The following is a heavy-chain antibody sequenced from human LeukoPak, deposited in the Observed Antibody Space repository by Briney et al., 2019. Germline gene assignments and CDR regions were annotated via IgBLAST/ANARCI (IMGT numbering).Heavy chain of an antibody. CDR1: GGTFSSYA. D-gene: IGHD4-17*01. CDR2: IIPNFGTA. V-gene: IGHV1-69*06. Sequence: ASVKVSCKASGGTFSSYAISWVRQAPGQGLEWMGGIIPNFGTAYYAQKFQGRVTITADKSTSTAYMELSSLRSEDTAVYYCAREGVGSPGDYGDYGWFDPWGQGTLVTVSS. J-gene: IGHJ5*02. CDR3: AREGVGSPGDYGDYGWFDP.